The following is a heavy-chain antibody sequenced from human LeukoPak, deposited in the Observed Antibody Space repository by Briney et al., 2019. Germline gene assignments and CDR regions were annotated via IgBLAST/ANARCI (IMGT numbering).Heavy chain of an antibody. D-gene: IGHD2-15*01. CDR3: ARVARISPSAVDI. V-gene: IGHV4-59*01. CDR1: GGSISSYY. Sequence: SETLSLTCTVSGGSISSYYWSWIRQPPGKGLEWIGYIYYSGSTNYNPSLKSRATISVDTSKNQFSLKLSSVTAADTAVYYCARVARISPSAVDIWGQGTMVTVSS. J-gene: IGHJ3*02. CDR2: IYYSGST.